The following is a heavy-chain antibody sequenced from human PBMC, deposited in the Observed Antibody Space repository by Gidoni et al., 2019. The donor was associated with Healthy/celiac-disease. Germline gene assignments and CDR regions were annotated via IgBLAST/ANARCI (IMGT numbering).Heavy chain of an antibody. CDR2: IIPILGIA. J-gene: IGHJ6*02. D-gene: IGHD4-17*01. CDR3: ARDKGDYGDYAPNYYYYGMDV. Sequence: QVQLVQSGAEVKNPGSSVKVSCKASGGTFSSYAISWVRQAPGQGLVWRGRIIPILGIANYAQKFQGRVTITADKSTSTAYMELSSLRSEDTAVYYCARDKGDYGDYAPNYYYYGMDVWGQGTTVTVSS. CDR1: GGTFSSYA. V-gene: IGHV1-69*04.